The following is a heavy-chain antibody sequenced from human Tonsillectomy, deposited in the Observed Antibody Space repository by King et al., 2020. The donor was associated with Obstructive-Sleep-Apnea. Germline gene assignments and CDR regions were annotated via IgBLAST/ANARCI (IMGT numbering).Heavy chain of an antibody. CDR1: GFTFNSYG. CDR2: ISYDGSNK. J-gene: IGHJ5*02. V-gene: IGHV3-30*18. D-gene: IGHD6-6*01. CDR3: AKNEASISAVSTDPIA. Sequence: VQLVESGGGVVQPGRALRLSCAASGFTFNSYGRHWVRQAPGKGLAWLAVISYDGSNKKVAYSVKGRFTISRDNSKNTLYLKMNSLRAEDTAMYYCAKNEASISAVSTDPIAWGQGTLVTVSS.